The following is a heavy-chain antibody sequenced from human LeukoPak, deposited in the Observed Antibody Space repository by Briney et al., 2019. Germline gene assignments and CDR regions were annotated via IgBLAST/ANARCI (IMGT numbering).Heavy chain of an antibody. J-gene: IGHJ5*02. Sequence: SETLSLTCTVSGYSISSGYYWGWIRQPPGKGLEWIGSIYHSGSTYYNPSLKSRVTISVDTSKNQFSLKLSSVTAADTAVYYCASPGGYYDSSGYFPNWFDPWGQGTLVTVSS. CDR3: ASPGGYYDSSGYFPNWFDP. D-gene: IGHD3-22*01. CDR1: GYSISSGYY. CDR2: IYHSGST. V-gene: IGHV4-38-2*02.